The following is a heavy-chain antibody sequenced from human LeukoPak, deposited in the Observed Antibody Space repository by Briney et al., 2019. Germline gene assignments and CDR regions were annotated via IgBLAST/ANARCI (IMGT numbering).Heavy chain of an antibody. D-gene: IGHD6-6*01. J-gene: IGHJ6*02. Sequence: GASVKVSCKASGYTFTSYAMHWVRQAPGQRLEWMGWINAGNGNTKYSQKFQGRVTITRDTSASTAYMELSSVTAADTAVYYCARDSILNYYYGMDVWGQGTTVAVSS. CDR2: INAGNGNT. CDR1: GYTFTSYA. V-gene: IGHV1-3*01. CDR3: ARDSILNYYYGMDV.